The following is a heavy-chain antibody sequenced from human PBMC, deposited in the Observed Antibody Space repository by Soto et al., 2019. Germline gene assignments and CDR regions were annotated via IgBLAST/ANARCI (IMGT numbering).Heavy chain of an antibody. CDR3: ARGRYGDY. CDR1: GYTFTSYG. D-gene: IGHD1-1*01. V-gene: IGHV1-18*01. J-gene: IGHJ4*02. Sequence: QVHLVQSGAEVKKPGASVKVSCKASGYTFTSYGITWVRQAPGQGLEWMGWISAYNGNTDYAQKLQGRVILTRDTSTSTAYMELRSLISDDTAVDYCARGRYGDYWGQGALVTVSS. CDR2: ISAYNGNT.